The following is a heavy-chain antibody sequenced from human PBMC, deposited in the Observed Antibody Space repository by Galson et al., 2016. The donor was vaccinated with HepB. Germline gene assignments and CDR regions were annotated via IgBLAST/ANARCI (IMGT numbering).Heavy chain of an antibody. CDR1: GGSINSDY. V-gene: IGHV4-59*01. Sequence: ETLSLTCTVSGGSINSDYWSWIRQPPGKGLVWIGCIHSSGSTKYDPSLKSRVTISVDTSKNQISLKLSSVTAADTAVYYCAREGSSSWWNWFDPWGQGTLVTVSS. D-gene: IGHD6-13*01. CDR3: AREGSSSWWNWFDP. J-gene: IGHJ5*02. CDR2: IHSSGST.